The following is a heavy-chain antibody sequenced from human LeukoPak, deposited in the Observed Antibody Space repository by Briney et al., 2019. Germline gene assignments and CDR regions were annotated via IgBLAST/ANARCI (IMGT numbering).Heavy chain of an antibody. Sequence: ASVKVSCKASGYTFSSYDINWVRQATGQGLEWMGWMNPNSGSTGYAQKFQDRVTMTRNTSISTAYMELSSLRSEDAAVYYCARGKGGSSLLLDYWGQGTLVTVSS. CDR1: GYTFSSYD. CDR3: ARGKGGSSLLLDY. V-gene: IGHV1-8*01. J-gene: IGHJ4*02. CDR2: MNPNSGST. D-gene: IGHD2-15*01.